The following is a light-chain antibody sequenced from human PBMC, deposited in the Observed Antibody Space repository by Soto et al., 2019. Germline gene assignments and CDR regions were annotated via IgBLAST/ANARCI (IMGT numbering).Light chain of an antibody. CDR1: SSDVGGYNY. CDR2: EVS. V-gene: IGLV2-8*01. Sequence: QSALTQPPSASGSPGQSVTISCTGTSSDVGGYNYVSWYQQHPGKAPKLMIYEVSKRPSGVPDRFSGSKSGNTASLTVSGLQAEDEAEYYCQTWGTGLYVFGAGTKLTVL. J-gene: IGLJ1*01. CDR3: QTWGTGLYV.